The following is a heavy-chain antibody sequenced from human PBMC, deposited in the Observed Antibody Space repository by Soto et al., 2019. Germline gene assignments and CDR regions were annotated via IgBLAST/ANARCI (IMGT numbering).Heavy chain of an antibody. CDR2: IWYDGSNK. D-gene: IGHD3-3*01. J-gene: IGHJ6*02. V-gene: IGHV3-33*01. CDR1: GFTFSSYG. Sequence: PGGSLRLSCAASGFTFSSYGMHWVRQAPGKGLEWVAVIWYDGSNKYYADSVKGRFTISRENSKNTLYLQMNSLRAEDTAVYYFRAYYDFWSGSPQNCYGMDVWGQGTTVTVSS. CDR3: RAYYDFWSGSPQNCYGMDV.